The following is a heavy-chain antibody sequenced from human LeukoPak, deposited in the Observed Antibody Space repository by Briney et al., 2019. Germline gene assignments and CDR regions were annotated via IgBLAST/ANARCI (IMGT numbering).Heavy chain of an antibody. V-gene: IGHV3-30*18. CDR1: GFTFSNYY. CDR3: AKVGGWLQYYFDY. Sequence: PGGSLRLSCVASGFTFSNYYMHWVRQAPGKGLEWVAIISDDGERKFYADSVRGRITISRDKSKNTLFLQMNSLRADDTAVYFCAKVGGWLQYYFDYWGQGTLVTVSS. J-gene: IGHJ4*02. CDR2: ISDDGERK. D-gene: IGHD5-24*01.